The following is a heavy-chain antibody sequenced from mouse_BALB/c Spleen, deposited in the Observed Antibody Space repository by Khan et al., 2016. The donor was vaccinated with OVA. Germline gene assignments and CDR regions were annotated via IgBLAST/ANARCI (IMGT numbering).Heavy chain of an antibody. CDR1: GYTFTSYW. CDR2: TNPTNGRT. V-gene: IGHV1S81*02. Sequence: QVQLQQPGAELVKAGASVKMSCKASGYTFTSYWMHWVKQRLGQGLEWFAETNPTNGRTYYTEKFKSKATLTVDKSSSTAYMLLSGPTFEDSAVYVCARIKKIVATYFDYWGEGTTLTVSS. CDR3: ARIKKIVATYFDY. D-gene: IGHD1-1*01. J-gene: IGHJ2*01.